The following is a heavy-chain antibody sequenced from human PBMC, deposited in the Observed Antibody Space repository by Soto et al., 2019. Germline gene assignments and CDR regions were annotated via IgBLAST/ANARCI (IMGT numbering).Heavy chain of an antibody. J-gene: IGHJ4*02. CDR2: IWYDGSNK. V-gene: IGHV3-33*01. D-gene: IGHD3-22*01. CDR1: GFTFSSYG. Sequence: PGGSLRLSCAASGFTFSSYGMHWGRQAPGEGREWVEVIWYDGSNKYYADSVKGRFTISRDNSKNTLYLQMNSLRAEDTAVYYCARDGLVSATDYDSSGYFDYWGQGTLVTVSS. CDR3: ARDGLVSATDYDSSGYFDY.